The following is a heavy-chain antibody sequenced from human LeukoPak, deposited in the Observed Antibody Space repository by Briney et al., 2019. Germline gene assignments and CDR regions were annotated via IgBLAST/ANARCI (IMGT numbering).Heavy chain of an antibody. D-gene: IGHD3-10*01. CDR1: GFPLSNYV. CDR2: ICGSGGST. CDR3: ASMGGRRRSGSYPDAFDI. Sequence: GGAPGVSCAAPGFPLSNYVQRWGRPAPGGGVELGSTICGSGGSTYYADSVKGRFTISRDNSKNTLYLQMNSLRAEDTAVYYCASMGGRRRSGSYPDAFDIWGQGTMVTVSS. V-gene: IGHV3-23*01. J-gene: IGHJ3*02.